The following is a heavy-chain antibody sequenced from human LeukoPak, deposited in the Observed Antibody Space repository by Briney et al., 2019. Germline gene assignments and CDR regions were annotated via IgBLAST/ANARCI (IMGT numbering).Heavy chain of an antibody. CDR1: GGSISSYY. CDR2: INHSGST. V-gene: IGHV4-34*01. CDR3: AGAVVVTAKHYWYFDL. Sequence: PTETLSLTCTVSGGSISSYYWSWIRQPPGKGLEWIGEINHSGSTNYNPSLKSRVTISLDTSKNQFSLKLSSVTAADTAVYYCAGAVVVTAKHYWYFDLWGRGTLVTVSS. J-gene: IGHJ2*01. D-gene: IGHD2-21*02.